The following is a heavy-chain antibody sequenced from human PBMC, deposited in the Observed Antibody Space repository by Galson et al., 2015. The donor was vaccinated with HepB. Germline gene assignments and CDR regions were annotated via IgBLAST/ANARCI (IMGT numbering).Heavy chain of an antibody. D-gene: IGHD6-13*01. V-gene: IGHV3-48*02. CDR2: ISSSSSTI. J-gene: IGHJ4*02. CDR3: AGAQPPPEDEYSSSWYCFDY. CDR1: GFTFSSYS. Sequence: SLRLSCAASGFTFSSYSMNWVRQAPGKGLEWVSYISSSSSTIYYADSVKGRFTISRDNAKNSLYMQMNSLRDEDTAVYYCAGAQPPPEDEYSSSWYCFDYWGQGTLVTVSS.